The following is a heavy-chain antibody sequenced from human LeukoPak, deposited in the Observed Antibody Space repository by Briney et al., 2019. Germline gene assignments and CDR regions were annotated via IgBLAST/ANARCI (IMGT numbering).Heavy chain of an antibody. CDR1: GFTFSSYV. Sequence: GGSLRLSCAASGFTFSSYVMSWVRQAPGKGLDWVSVISGSGGTTYYADSVKGRLPISRDNSKNTLYLQMNSLRAEDTAIYYCAKDSSTTVTTKGGPRRSFDYWGLGTLVTVSS. CDR3: AKDSSTTVTTKGGPRRSFDY. J-gene: IGHJ4*02. V-gene: IGHV3-23*01. CDR2: ISGSGGTT. D-gene: IGHD4-17*01.